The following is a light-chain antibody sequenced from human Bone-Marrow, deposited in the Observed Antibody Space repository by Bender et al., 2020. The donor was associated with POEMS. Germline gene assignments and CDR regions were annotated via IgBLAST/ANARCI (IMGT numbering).Light chain of an antibody. Sequence: QSALTQPASVSGSPGQSITISCTGTSFGVGTYNLVSWYQHHPGKAPKLMIYEGSKRPSGVSNRFSGSNSGNTASLTISGLQAEDEADYYCCSHAGSDNKVVFGGGTKLTVL. CDR3: CSHAGSDNKVV. CDR2: EGS. CDR1: SFGVGTYNL. J-gene: IGLJ2*01. V-gene: IGLV2-23*01.